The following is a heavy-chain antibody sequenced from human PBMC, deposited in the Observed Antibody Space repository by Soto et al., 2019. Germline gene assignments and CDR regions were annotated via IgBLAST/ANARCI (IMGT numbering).Heavy chain of an antibody. CDR2: IYYSGIT. CDR1: GCSISSGVYY. D-gene: IGHD3-10*01. Sequence: KTSETLSLTCTVSGCSISSGVYYWSWIRHHPGKGLEWIVYIYYSGITYYNPSLKSRVTISVDTSKNQFSLKLSSVTAADTAVYYCASNTLLWFGESSGWFDPWGQGTLVTVSS. J-gene: IGHJ5*02. V-gene: IGHV4-31*03. CDR3: ASNTLLWFGESSGWFDP.